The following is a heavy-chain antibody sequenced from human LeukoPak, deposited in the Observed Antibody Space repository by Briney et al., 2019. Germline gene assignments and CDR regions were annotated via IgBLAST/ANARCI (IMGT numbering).Heavy chain of an antibody. CDR3: AKHGGWEPLPDFDY. V-gene: IGHV3-23*01. CDR2: ISGIGGST. CDR1: GFTFSSYA. J-gene: IGHJ4*02. Sequence: RSGGSLRLSCAASGFTFSSYAMSWVRQAPGKGLEWVSAISGIGGSTYYADSVKGRFTISRDNSKNTLYLQMNSLRAEDTAVYYCAKHGGWEPLPDFDYWGQGTLVTVSS. D-gene: IGHD1-26*01.